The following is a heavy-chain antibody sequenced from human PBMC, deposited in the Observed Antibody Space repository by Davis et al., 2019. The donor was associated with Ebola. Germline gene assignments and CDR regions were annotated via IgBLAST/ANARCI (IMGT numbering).Heavy chain of an antibody. Sequence: HPSETLSLTCAVSGYSISSGYYWGWIRQPPGKGLEWIGSIYHSGSTYYNPSLKSRVTISVDTSKNQFSLKLSSVTAADTAVYYCARVVRGEAVAGIIDYWGQGTLVTVSS. J-gene: IGHJ4*02. CDR1: GYSISSGYY. CDR3: ARVVRGEAVAGIIDY. CDR2: IYHSGST. D-gene: IGHD6-19*01. V-gene: IGHV4-38-2*01.